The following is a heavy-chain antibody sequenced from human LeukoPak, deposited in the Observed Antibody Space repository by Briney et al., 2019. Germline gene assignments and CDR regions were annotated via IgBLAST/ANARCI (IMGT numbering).Heavy chain of an antibody. CDR1: GFTFSSYW. Sequence: GGSLRLSCAASGFTFSSYWMSWVRQAPGKGLEWAANIKQDGSEKYYVDSVKGRFTISRDNAKNSLYLQMNSLRAEDTAVYYCARETASWGYAFDIWGQGTMVTVSS. CDR3: ARETASWGYAFDI. J-gene: IGHJ3*02. CDR2: IKQDGSEK. V-gene: IGHV3-7*01. D-gene: IGHD6-13*01.